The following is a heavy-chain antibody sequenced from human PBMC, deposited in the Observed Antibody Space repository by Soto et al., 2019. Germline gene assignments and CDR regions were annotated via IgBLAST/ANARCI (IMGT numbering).Heavy chain of an antibody. Sequence: ASVKVSCKASGYTFTGYYMHWVRQAPGQGLEWMGWINPNSGGTNYAQKFQGWVTLTRDTSISTAYMELSRLRSDDTAVYYCARDGIAARPPYYYYYGMDVWGQGTTVTVSS. D-gene: IGHD6-6*01. CDR2: INPNSGGT. CDR1: GYTFTGYY. V-gene: IGHV1-2*04. CDR3: ARDGIAARPPYYYYYGMDV. J-gene: IGHJ6*02.